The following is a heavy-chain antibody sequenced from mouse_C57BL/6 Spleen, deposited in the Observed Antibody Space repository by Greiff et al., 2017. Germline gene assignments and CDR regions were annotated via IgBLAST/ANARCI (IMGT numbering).Heavy chain of an antibody. V-gene: IGHV5-4*01. CDR3: ARDRDYGSSYPYFDY. J-gene: IGHJ2*01. Sequence: DVQLVESGGGLVKPGGSLKLSCAASGFTFSSYAMSWVRQTPEKRLEWVATISDGGSYTYYPDNVKGRFTISRDNAKNNLYLQMSHLKSEDTAMYYCARDRDYGSSYPYFDYWGQGTTLTVSS. D-gene: IGHD1-1*01. CDR2: ISDGGSYT. CDR1: GFTFSSYA.